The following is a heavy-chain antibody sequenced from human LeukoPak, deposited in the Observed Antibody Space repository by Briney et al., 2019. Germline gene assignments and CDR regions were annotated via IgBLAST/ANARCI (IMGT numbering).Heavy chain of an antibody. CDR3: ARAPSGYCSSTSCYAGSRDAFDI. CDR2: INPNSGGT. CDR1: GYTFTGYY. Sequence: ASVKVSCKASGYTFTGYYMHWVRQAPGQGLEWMGWINPNSGGTNYAQKFQGWVTMTRDTSISTAYMELSRLRSDDTAVYYCARAPSGYCSSTSCYAGSRDAFDIWGQGTMVTVSS. D-gene: IGHD2-2*01. V-gene: IGHV1-2*04. J-gene: IGHJ3*02.